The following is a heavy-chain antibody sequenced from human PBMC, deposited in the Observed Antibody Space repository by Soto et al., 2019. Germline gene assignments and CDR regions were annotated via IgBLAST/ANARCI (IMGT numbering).Heavy chain of an antibody. D-gene: IGHD3-16*02. CDR2: IYYSGST. Sequence: SETLSVTCTVSGRSISSYYWSWIRQPPGKGLEWIGYIYYSGSTNYNPSLKSRVTISVDTSKNQFSLKLSSVTAADTAVYYCARRVDYVWGSYRYSPYFDYWGQGTLVTVS. J-gene: IGHJ4*02. CDR3: ARRVDYVWGSYRYSPYFDY. CDR1: GRSISSYY. V-gene: IGHV4-59*08.